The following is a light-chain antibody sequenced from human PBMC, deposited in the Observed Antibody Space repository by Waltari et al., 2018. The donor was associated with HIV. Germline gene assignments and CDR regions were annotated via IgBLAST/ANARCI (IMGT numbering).Light chain of an antibody. CDR1: SLRTYS. V-gene: IGLV3-19*01. J-gene: IGLJ3*02. CDR3: NSRDSSSSHNWV. Sequence: SSELTQDPTVSVALGQTVRITCQGDSLRTYSASWYQQKPGQAPVLVIYARNNRPSGIPDRFSASSSGNTASLTSTGAQAEDEADYYCNSRDSSSSHNWVFGGGTKLTVL. CDR2: ARN.